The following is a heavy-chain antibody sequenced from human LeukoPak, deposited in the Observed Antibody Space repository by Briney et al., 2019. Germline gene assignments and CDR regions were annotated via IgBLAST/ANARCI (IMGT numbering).Heavy chain of an antibody. D-gene: IGHD6-13*01. CDR2: ISSSSSTI. Sequence: GGSLRLSCAASGFTFSSYSMNWVRQAPGKGLEWVSYISSSSSTIYYADSVKGRFTISRDNAKNTLYLQMNSLRAEDTAVYYCASEQQLGPFFDYWGQRTLVTVSS. J-gene: IGHJ4*02. CDR1: GFTFSSYS. V-gene: IGHV3-48*04. CDR3: ASEQQLGPFFDY.